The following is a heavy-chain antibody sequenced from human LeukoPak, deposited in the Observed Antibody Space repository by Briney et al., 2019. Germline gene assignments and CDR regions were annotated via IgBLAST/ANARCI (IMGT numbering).Heavy chain of an antibody. CDR3: ARARRDGYNH. Sequence: ASVKVSCKASGGTFSSYAISWVRQAPGQGLEWMGGIIPIFGSANYAQKFQGKVTITTDESTSTAYMELSSLRSEDTAVYYCARARRDGYNHWGQGTLVTVSS. CDR2: IIPIFGSA. J-gene: IGHJ5*02. D-gene: IGHD5-24*01. V-gene: IGHV1-69*05. CDR1: GGTFSSYA.